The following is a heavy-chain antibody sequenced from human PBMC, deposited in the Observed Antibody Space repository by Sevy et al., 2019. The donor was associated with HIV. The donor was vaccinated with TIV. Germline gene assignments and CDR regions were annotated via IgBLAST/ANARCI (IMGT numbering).Heavy chain of an antibody. V-gene: IGHV1-3*01. CDR2: INAGNGNT. CDR1: GYTFTSYA. CDR3: ARDKGATYYYDSSGTTGWFDP. D-gene: IGHD3-22*01. J-gene: IGHJ5*02. Sequence: ASVKVSCKASGYTFTSYAMHWVRQAPGQRLEWMGWINAGNGNTKYSQMFQGRVTITRDTSASTAYMELSSLRSEDTAVYYCARDKGATYYYDSSGTTGWFDPWGQGTLVTVSS.